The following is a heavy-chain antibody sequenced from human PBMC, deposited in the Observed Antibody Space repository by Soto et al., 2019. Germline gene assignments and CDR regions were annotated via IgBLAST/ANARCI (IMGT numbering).Heavy chain of an antibody. Sequence: PGGSLRLSCAASGFTFSNAWMSWVRQAPGKGLEWVGRIKSKTDGGTTDYAAPVKGRFTISRDDSKNTLYLQMNSLKTEDTAVYYCTTDGWYSTPFNYYYFGMDVWGKGTTVTVSS. CDR1: GFTFSNAW. CDR2: IKSKTDGGTT. J-gene: IGHJ6*04. V-gene: IGHV3-15*01. D-gene: IGHD6-13*01. CDR3: TTDGWYSTPFNYYYFGMDV.